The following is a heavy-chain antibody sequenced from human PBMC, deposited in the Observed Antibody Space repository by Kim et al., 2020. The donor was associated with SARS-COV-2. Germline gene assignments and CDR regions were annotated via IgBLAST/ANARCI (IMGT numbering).Heavy chain of an antibody. CDR3: ASLDSAQVPGVF. Sequence: YYADSVKGRFTMSRDNAKNSLYREMNSLRAEDTAIYYCASLDSAQVPGVFWGQGTLVTVSS. V-gene: IGHV3-7*03. D-gene: IGHD3-10*01. J-gene: IGHJ4*02.